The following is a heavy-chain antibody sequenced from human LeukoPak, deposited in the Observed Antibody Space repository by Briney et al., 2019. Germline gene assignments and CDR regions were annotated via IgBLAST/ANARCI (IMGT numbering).Heavy chain of an antibody. CDR3: ARGGYSGYDSYEYYFDY. CDR1: GGTFSSYA. CDR2: IIPIFGTA. Sequence: SVKVSCKASGGTFSSYAISWVRQAPGQGLEWMGGIIPIFGTANYAQKFQGRVTITADESTSTAYMELSSLRSEDTAVYYCARGGYSGYDSYEYYFDYWGQGTLVTVSS. V-gene: IGHV1-69*13. D-gene: IGHD5-12*01. J-gene: IGHJ4*02.